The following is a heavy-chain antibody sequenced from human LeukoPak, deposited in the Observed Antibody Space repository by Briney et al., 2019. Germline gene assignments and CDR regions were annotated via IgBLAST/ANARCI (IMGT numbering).Heavy chain of an antibody. CDR2: IYNTGST. Sequence: SETLSLTCTVSGGSISSSSYYWAWIRQPPGKGLEWIGSIYNTGSTYYNPSLQSRVSISADRSKNQLFLRLNSVTAADTAVFYCARVFGYSRSDNWGQGTLVTVSS. D-gene: IGHD5-18*01. CDR1: GGSISSSSYY. V-gene: IGHV4-39*07. J-gene: IGHJ4*02. CDR3: ARVFGYSRSDN.